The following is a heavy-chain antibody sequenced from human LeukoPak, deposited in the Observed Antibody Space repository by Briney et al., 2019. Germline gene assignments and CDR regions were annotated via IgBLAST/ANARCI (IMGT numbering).Heavy chain of an antibody. V-gene: IGHV4-34*01. Sequence: SETLSLTCAVYGGSFSGYYWSWIRQPPGKGLEWIGEINHSGSTNYNPSLKRRVTISVDTSKNQFSLKLSSVTAADTAVYYCARARAVFGVVISWFDPWGQGTLVTVSS. D-gene: IGHD3-3*01. CDR1: GGSFSGYY. J-gene: IGHJ5*02. CDR3: ARARAVFGVVISWFDP. CDR2: INHSGST.